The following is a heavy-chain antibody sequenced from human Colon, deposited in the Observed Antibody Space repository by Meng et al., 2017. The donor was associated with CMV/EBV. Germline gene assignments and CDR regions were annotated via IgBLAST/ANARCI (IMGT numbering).Heavy chain of an antibody. J-gene: IGHJ4*02. Sequence: SGAEAQQPWASVKFSCKASGYTFTGYYIHWVRQAPGQGLEWIGWINPKSVDTKYAQKFQGRVIMTRDTSIDTAYMELSSLRSDDTAVYYCARGVVGGYNFGYPVAYYYDYWGQGTLVTVSS. CDR3: ARGVVGGYNFGYPVAYYYDY. CDR2: INPKSVDT. D-gene: IGHD5-18*01. V-gene: IGHV1-2*02. CDR1: GYTFTGYY.